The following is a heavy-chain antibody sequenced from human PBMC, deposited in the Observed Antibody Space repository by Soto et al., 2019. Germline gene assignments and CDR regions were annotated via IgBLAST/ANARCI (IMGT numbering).Heavy chain of an antibody. J-gene: IGHJ6*02. V-gene: IGHV4-4*02. Sequence: QVQLQESGPGLVKPSGTLSLTCAVSGGSISSSNWWSWVRQPPGKGLEWIGEIYHSGSTNYHPSLKSRVTISVDKSKNQFSLKLSAVNAADTAVYYCARGWFGGGIRYCMDVWGQGTTVTVCS. CDR2: IYHSGST. CDR1: GGSISSSNW. D-gene: IGHD3-10*01. CDR3: ARGWFGGGIRYCMDV.